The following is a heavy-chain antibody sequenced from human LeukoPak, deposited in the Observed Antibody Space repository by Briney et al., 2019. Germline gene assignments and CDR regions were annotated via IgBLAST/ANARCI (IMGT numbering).Heavy chain of an antibody. V-gene: IGHV4-4*09. D-gene: IGHD4-17*01. J-gene: IGHJ5*02. Sequence: SETLSLTCTVSGGSISSYYWSWIRQPPGKGLEWIGYIYTSGSTNYNPSLKSRVTISVDTSKNQFSLKLSSVTAADTAVYYCARHKVMTTVTTTVNWFDPWGQGTLVTVSS. CDR1: GGSISSYY. CDR3: ARHKVMTTVTTTVNWFDP. CDR2: IYTSGST.